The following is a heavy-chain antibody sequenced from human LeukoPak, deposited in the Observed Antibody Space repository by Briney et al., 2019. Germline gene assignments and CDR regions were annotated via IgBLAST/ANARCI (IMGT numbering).Heavy chain of an antibody. CDR2: IRYDVSNK. CDR3: ARDLGYSSGPNY. J-gene: IGHJ4*02. V-gene: IGHV3-30*02. D-gene: IGHD6-19*01. CDR1: GFTFSTYG. Sequence: GGSLRLSCAASGFTFSTYGMHWVRQAPGKGLQWVAFIRYDVSNKYYEDSVKGRFTISRDNAKNSLYLQMNGLRAEDTAVYYCARDLGYSSGPNYWGQGTRVTVSS.